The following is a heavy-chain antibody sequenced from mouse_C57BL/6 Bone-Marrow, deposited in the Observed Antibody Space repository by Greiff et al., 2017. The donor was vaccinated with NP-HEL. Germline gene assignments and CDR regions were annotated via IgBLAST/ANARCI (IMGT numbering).Heavy chain of an antibody. CDR2: IDPSDSET. CDR1: GYTFTSYR. J-gene: IGHJ3*01. D-gene: IGHD1-1*01. CDR3: ARVYGSSPWFAY. Sequence: VQLQQPGAELVRPGSSVKLSCKASGYTFTSYRMHWVKQRPIQGLEWIGNIDPSDSETHYNQKFKDKATLTVDKSSSTAYMQLSSLTSEDSAVYYCARVYGSSPWFAYWGQGTLVTVSA. V-gene: IGHV1-52*01.